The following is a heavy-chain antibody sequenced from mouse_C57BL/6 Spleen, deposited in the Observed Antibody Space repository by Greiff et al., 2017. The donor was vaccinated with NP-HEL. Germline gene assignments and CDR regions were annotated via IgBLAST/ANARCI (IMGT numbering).Heavy chain of an antibody. Sequence: EVQLVESGPELVKPGASVKIPCKASGYTFTDYNMDWVKQSHGKSLEWIGDINPNNGGTIYNQKFKGKATLTVDKSSSTAYMELRSLTSEDTAVYYCAREGNYGKGFDYWGQGTTLTVSS. CDR2: INPNNGGT. D-gene: IGHD2-1*01. CDR3: AREGNYGKGFDY. J-gene: IGHJ2*01. V-gene: IGHV1-18*01. CDR1: GYTFTDYN.